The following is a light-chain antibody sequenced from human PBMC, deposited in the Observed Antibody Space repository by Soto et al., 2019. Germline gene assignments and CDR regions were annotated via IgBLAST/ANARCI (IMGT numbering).Light chain of an antibody. CDR3: QQRSNWPLT. V-gene: IGKV3-11*01. Sequence: VLAQSPATLSSSPGERATLSCRASQSVSRSLAWYQQKPGQAPRLLIYDASNRATGIPARFSGSGSGTDFTLTISSLEPEDFAVYYCQQRSNWPLTFGPGTKVDFK. CDR2: DAS. J-gene: IGKJ3*01. CDR1: QSVSRS.